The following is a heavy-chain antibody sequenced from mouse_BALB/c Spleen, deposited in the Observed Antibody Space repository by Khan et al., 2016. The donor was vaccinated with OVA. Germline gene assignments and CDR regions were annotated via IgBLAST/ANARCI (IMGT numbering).Heavy chain of an antibody. Sequence: QVQLKESGPGLVAPSPSLSITCTVSGFSLTTYGVHWVRQPPGKGLEWLGVIWAGGDTNYNSALMSRLSISKDNSKSQVFLKMNSLQTDDTAMYYCSRFYDGYYYTVDYWGQGTSVTVSS. CDR2: IWAGGDT. D-gene: IGHD2-3*01. V-gene: IGHV2-9*02. CDR1: GFSLTTYG. J-gene: IGHJ4*01. CDR3: SRFYDGYYYTVDY.